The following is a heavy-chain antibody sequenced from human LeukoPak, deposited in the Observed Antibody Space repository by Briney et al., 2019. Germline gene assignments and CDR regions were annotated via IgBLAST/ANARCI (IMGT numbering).Heavy chain of an antibody. J-gene: IGHJ5*02. CDR2: ITSDGSST. Sequence: GGSLRLSCAASGFTFSSTWMHWVRQPPGKGLVWVARITSDGSSTTYAESVKGRFTISRDNAKNTLYLQMNSLRAEDTAVYYCARPLMYYYGSETYFWFDPWGQGTLVTVSS. CDR1: GFTFSSTW. V-gene: IGHV3-74*03. D-gene: IGHD3-10*01. CDR3: ARPLMYYYGSETYFWFDP.